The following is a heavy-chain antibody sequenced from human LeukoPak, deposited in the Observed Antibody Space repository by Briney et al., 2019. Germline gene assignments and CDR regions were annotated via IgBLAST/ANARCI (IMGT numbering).Heavy chain of an antibody. J-gene: IGHJ4*02. D-gene: IGHD2-21*02. CDR2: IRSSSSHI. CDR3: ARDLEVYCGDDCHSAADY. V-gene: IGHV3-21*01. CDR1: GFTFSSYS. Sequence: PGGSLRLSCAASGFTFSSYSMNWVRQAPGKGPEGVSSIRSSSSHIYYADSVRGRFTISRDNAKNSLYLEMNSLRAEDTAVYYCARDLEVYCGDDCHSAADYWGQGTLVTVSS.